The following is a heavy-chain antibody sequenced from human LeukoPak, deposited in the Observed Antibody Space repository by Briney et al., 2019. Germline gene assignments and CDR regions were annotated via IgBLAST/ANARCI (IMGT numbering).Heavy chain of an antibody. CDR3: AKDFTTPFDY. Sequence: GSLRLSYTASGFTFSTYAMSWVRQAPGKGLEWVSAINDGGGSTYYADSVKGRFTISRDNSKNTLYLQMNSLRAEDTAVYYCAKDFTTPFDYWGRGTLVTVSS. CDR1: GFTFSTYA. V-gene: IGHV3-23*01. J-gene: IGHJ4*02. D-gene: IGHD3-22*01. CDR2: INDGGGST.